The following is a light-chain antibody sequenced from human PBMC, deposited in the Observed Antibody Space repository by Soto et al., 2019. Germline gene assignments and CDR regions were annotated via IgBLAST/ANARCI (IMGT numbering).Light chain of an antibody. CDR2: GAS. Sequence: EIVMTQSPATLSVSPGERATLSCRASQSVNIYLAWYQQKPGQAPRLLIYGASNRATGIPDRFSGSGSGTDFTLTITRLEPEDFAVYYCQRYGSSLYTFGQGTKLEIK. CDR1: QSVNIY. J-gene: IGKJ2*01. V-gene: IGKV3-20*01. CDR3: QRYGSSLYT.